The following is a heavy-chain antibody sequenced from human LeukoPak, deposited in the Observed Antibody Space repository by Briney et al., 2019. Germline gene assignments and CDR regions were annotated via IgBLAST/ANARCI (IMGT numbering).Heavy chain of an antibody. CDR1: VFTFDDYA. J-gene: IGHJ4*02. CDR2: ISWNSGSI. V-gene: IGHV3-9*01. Sequence: GRSLRLSCAASVFTFDDYAMHWVRQAPGKGLEWVSGISWNSGSIGYADSVKGRFTISRDNAKNSLYLQMNSLRAEDTALYYCEKDPYGSGRPYYFDYWGQGTLVTVSS. CDR3: EKDPYGSGRPYYFDY. D-gene: IGHD3-10*01.